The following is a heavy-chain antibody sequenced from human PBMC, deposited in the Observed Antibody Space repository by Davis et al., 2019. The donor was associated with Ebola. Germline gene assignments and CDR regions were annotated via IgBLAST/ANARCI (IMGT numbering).Heavy chain of an antibody. CDR1: GGSFSGYY. D-gene: IGHD3-16*01. CDR2: INHSGST. J-gene: IGHJ3*02. V-gene: IGHV4-34*01. Sequence: SETLSLTCALYGGSFSGYYWSWIRQPPGKGLEWIGEINHSGSTNYNPSLKSRVTISVDTSKNQFSLKLSSVTAADTAVYYCARERTFGGVRNTDDAFDIWGQGTMVTVSS. CDR3: ARERTFGGVRNTDDAFDI.